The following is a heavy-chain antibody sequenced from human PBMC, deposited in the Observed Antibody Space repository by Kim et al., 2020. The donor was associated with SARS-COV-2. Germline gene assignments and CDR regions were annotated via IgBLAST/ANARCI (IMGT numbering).Heavy chain of an antibody. CDR2: IVVGSGNT. D-gene: IGHD6-13*01. Sequence: SVKVSCKASGFTFTSSAVQWVRQARGQRLEWIGWIVVGSGNTNYAQKFQERVTITRDMSTSTAYMELSSLRSEDMAVYYCAANSENDIAAAGKVDDAFDIWGQGTMVTVSS. CDR3: AANSENDIAAAGKVDDAFDI. J-gene: IGHJ3*02. CDR1: GFTFTSSA. V-gene: IGHV1-58*01.